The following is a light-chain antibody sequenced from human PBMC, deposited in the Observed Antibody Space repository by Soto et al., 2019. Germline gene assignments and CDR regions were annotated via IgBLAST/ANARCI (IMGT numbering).Light chain of an antibody. Sequence: QSALTQPASVSGSPGQSITISCTGTSSDVGGYNYVSWYQQHPGKAPKLMIYEVSNRPSGVSNRFSGSKSGNTASLTISGLQAEDEADYYCSSYTSSSTRVYVFGTRTKLTVL. V-gene: IGLV2-14*01. CDR1: SSDVGGYNY. J-gene: IGLJ1*01. CDR3: SSYTSSSTRVYV. CDR2: EVS.